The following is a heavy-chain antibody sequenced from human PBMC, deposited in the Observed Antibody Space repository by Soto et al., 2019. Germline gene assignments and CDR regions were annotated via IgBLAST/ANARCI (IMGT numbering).Heavy chain of an antibody. CDR3: ARDRRTGYYYDSSGYRPLDY. D-gene: IGHD3-22*01. Sequence: QVQLVQSGAEVKKPGSSVKVSCKASGGTFSSYAISWVRQAPGQGLDLMGEIIPIFGTANYAQKFQGRVTITADESTSTAYMELSSLRSEDTAVYYCARDRRTGYYYDSSGYRPLDYWGQGTLVTVSS. J-gene: IGHJ4*02. CDR1: GGTFSSYA. V-gene: IGHV1-69*01. CDR2: IIPIFGTA.